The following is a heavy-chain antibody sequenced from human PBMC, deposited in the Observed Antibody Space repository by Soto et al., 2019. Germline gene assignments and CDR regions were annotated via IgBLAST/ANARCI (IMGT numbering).Heavy chain of an antibody. V-gene: IGHV3-48*03. Sequence: PGGSLRLSCAASGFIFDSYEMNWVRQAPGQGLEWVAYISVSGSTAHYGDSMKGRFSISRDNTKNILYLQMNTLTAEDTATYYCALMMSSGWYPNPFLLYWGQGTPVTVSS. D-gene: IGHD6-19*01. CDR2: ISVSGSTA. CDR1: GFIFDSYE. J-gene: IGHJ4*02. CDR3: ALMMSSGWYPNPFLLY.